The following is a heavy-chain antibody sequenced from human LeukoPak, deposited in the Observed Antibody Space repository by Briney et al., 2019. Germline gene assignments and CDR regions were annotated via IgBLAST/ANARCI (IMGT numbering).Heavy chain of an antibody. Sequence: SETLSLTCTVSGYSISSGYYWGWIRQPPGKGLEWIGSIYHSGSTYYNPSLKSRVTISVDTSKNQFSLKLSSVTAADTAVYYCARDPNSSSWYGAFDIWGQGTMVTVSS. CDR1: GYSISSGYY. CDR2: IYHSGST. J-gene: IGHJ3*02. V-gene: IGHV4-38-2*02. D-gene: IGHD6-13*01. CDR3: ARDPNSSSWYGAFDI.